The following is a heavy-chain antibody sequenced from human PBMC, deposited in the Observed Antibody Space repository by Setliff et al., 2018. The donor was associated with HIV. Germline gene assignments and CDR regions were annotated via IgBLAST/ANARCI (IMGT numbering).Heavy chain of an antibody. CDR2: IFRTSDYM. CDR1: GFAFNTYD. J-gene: IGHJ2*01. CDR3: ARLYSSSWARGTYWYFDL. V-gene: IGHV3-21*04. D-gene: IGHD6-13*01. Sequence: GGSLRLSCVASGFAFNTYDMNWVRQAPGKGLEWVSFIFRTSDYMDYRDSVKGRFTISRDNAKNSLSLQMNSLRAEDTAFYYCARLYSSSWARGTYWYFDLWGRGTLVTVSS.